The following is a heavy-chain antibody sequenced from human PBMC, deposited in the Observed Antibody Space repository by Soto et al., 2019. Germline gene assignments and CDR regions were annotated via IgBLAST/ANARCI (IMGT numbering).Heavy chain of an antibody. CDR3: ARVPRPIGYCRGGSCYPDF. Sequence: QAQLVESGGGVVQPGRSLRLSCAASGLTFSNFGMHWVRQAPGKGLEWVAVIWNDGNDKYYADSVKGRFTISRDNSKNTMYLQMSSLRAKDTAVYYCARVPRPIGYCRGGSCYPDFWGQGTLVTVSS. V-gene: IGHV3-33*01. D-gene: IGHD2-15*01. CDR2: IWNDGNDK. CDR1: GLTFSNFG. J-gene: IGHJ4*02.